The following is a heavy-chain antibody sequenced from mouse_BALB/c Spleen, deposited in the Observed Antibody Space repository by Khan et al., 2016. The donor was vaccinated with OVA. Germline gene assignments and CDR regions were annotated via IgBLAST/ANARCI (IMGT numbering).Heavy chain of an antibody. CDR2: INTNTGEP. Sequence: QIQLVQSGPDLKKPGETVKISCKASGYTFTNYGLNWVKQAPGKGLQWMGWINTNTGEPTYPVDFKGRFAFSLETSASTAYLQINKLKNEDTATYFCARPPYFSYVMVYWGQGTSVTVSA. CDR3: ARPPYFSYVMVY. D-gene: IGHD2-10*01. CDR1: GYTFTNYG. V-gene: IGHV9-3-1*01. J-gene: IGHJ4*01.